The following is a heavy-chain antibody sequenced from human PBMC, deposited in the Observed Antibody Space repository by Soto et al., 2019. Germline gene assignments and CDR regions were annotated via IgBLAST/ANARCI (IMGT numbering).Heavy chain of an antibody. J-gene: IGHJ4*02. Sequence: GGSLSLSCTASGFTFGDYAMSWVRQAPGKGLEWVGFIRSKAYGGTTEYAACGKGRFTIARDDSKSIAYLQMNSLKTEDTAVYCWTSPIPAARPYYFDYWGQGTLVTVSS. D-gene: IGHD2-2*01. CDR1: GFTFGDYA. CDR2: IRSKAYGGTT. V-gene: IGHV3-49*04. CDR3: TSPIPAARPYYFDY.